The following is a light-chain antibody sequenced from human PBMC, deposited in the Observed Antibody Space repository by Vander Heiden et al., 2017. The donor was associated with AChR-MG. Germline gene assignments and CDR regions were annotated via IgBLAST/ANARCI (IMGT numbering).Light chain of an antibody. J-gene: IGKJ1*01. CDR2: RAS. CDR3: NQYKSYPWT. V-gene: IGKV1-5*03. Sequence: DIQMTQSPYTLSASVGDSVTISCRASQTISSWLAWYQQKPGKPPKLLIYRASTLDSGVPSRFSGSGSGTEFNLTISGLQPDDFVTYYCNQYKSYPWTFGQGTKVEIK. CDR1: QTISSW.